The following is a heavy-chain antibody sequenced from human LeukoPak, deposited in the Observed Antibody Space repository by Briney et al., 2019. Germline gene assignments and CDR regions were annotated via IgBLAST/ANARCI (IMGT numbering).Heavy chain of an antibody. J-gene: IGHJ5*02. CDR1: GYTFTSYG. CDR3: ARDLDGDYGDWFDP. CDR2: TSAYNGNT. Sequence: VASVKVSCKASGYTFTSYGISWVRQAPGQGLEWMGWTSAYNGNTNYAQKLQGRVTMTTDTSTSTAYMELRSLRSDDTAVYYCARDLDGDYGDWFDPWGQGTLVTVSS. D-gene: IGHD4-17*01. V-gene: IGHV1-18*01.